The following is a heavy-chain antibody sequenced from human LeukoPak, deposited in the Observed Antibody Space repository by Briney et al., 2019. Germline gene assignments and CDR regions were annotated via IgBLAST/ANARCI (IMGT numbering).Heavy chain of an antibody. CDR2: ISAYNGNT. J-gene: IGHJ4*02. D-gene: IGHD4-17*01. CDR1: GYTFTSYD. V-gene: IGHV1-18*01. CDR3: ARGAVTTQQSLFDY. Sequence: ASVKVSCKASGYTFTSYDINWVRQAPGQGLEWMGWISAYNGNTDYAQKLQGRVTMTTDTSTSTAYMELRSLRSDDTAVYYCARGAVTTQQSLFDYWGQGTLVTASS.